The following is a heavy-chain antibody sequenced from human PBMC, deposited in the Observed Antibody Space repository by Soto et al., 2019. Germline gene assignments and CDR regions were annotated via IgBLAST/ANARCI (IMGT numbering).Heavy chain of an antibody. J-gene: IGHJ4*02. V-gene: IGHV4-30-2*01. CDR3: ARVYSGYDSYFDY. CDR1: GGSISSGGYS. CDR2: IYHSGST. D-gene: IGHD5-12*01. Sequence: SETLSLTCAVSGGSISSGGYSWSWIRQPPGKGLEWIGYIYHSGSTYYNPSLKSRVTISVDRSKNQFSLKLSSVTAADTAVYYCARVYSGYDSYFDYWGQGTLVTVSS.